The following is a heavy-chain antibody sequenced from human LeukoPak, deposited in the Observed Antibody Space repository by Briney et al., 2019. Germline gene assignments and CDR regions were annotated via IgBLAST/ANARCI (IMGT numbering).Heavy chain of an antibody. V-gene: IGHV7-4-1*02. Sequence: ASVKVSCKASGYTFTGYYMHWVRQAPGQGLEWMGWINTNTGNPTYAQGFTGRFVFSLDTSVGTAYLQISSLKAEDTAVYYCAREKGIAVAGTGGYWGQGTLVTVSS. J-gene: IGHJ4*02. CDR2: INTNTGNP. D-gene: IGHD6-19*01. CDR3: AREKGIAVAGTGGY. CDR1: GYTFTGYY.